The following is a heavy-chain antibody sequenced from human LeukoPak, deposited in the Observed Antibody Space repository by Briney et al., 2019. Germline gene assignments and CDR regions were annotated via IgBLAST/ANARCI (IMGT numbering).Heavy chain of an antibody. V-gene: IGHV1-18*01. D-gene: IGHD2-2*02. CDR3: ARGPPASIVVVPAAIRWDFWSGYYTGGEQKLDY. J-gene: IGHJ4*02. Sequence: VASVKVSCKASGYTFTSYGISWVQQAPGQGLEWMGWISAYNGNTNYAQKLQGRVTMTTDTSTSTAYMELRSLRSDDTAVYYCARGPPASIVVVPAAIRWDFWSGYYTGGEQKLDYWGQGTLVTVSS. CDR1: GYTFTSYG. CDR2: ISAYNGNT.